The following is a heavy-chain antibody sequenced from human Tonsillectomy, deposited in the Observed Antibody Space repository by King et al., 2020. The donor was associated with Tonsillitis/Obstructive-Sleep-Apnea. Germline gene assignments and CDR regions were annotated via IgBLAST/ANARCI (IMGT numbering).Heavy chain of an antibody. CDR2: IYYSGIT. CDR3: ARAYYDILTGYLDDAFDI. J-gene: IGHJ3*02. V-gene: IGHV4-59*08. Sequence: QLQESGPGLVKPSETLSLTCTVSGGSISSYYWSWIRQPPGKGLEWIGYIYYSGITNYNPSLKSRVTISVDTSKIQFSLKLTSVTAADTAVYYCARAYYDILTGYLDDAFDIWGQGTMVTVSS. CDR1: GGSISSYY. D-gene: IGHD3-9*01.